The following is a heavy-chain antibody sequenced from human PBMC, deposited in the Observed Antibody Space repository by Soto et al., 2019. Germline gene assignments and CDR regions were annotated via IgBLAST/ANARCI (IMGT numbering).Heavy chain of an antibody. CDR3: ARGSPESYTGRGIFAFCARGS. V-gene: IGHV3-23*01. D-gene: IGHD3-3*01. J-gene: IGHJ5*01. Sequence: SLRLSCVASGLTFGSRAMSWVRQAPGEGLQWVATITDNGGDAKYADSVRGRFVISRDNSKKTLYLQMTSLTAEDSAMYFCARGSPESYTGRGIFAFCARGSW. CDR1: GLTFGSRA. CDR2: ITDNGGDA.